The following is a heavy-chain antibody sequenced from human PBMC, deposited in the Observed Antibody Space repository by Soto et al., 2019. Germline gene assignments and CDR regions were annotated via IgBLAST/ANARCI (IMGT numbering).Heavy chain of an antibody. D-gene: IGHD3-22*01. CDR3: AWSSGYYLIDY. CDR1: GYTFTSYA. V-gene: IGHV1-3*01. CDR2: INAGNGNT. J-gene: IGHJ4*02. Sequence: QVQLVQSGAEVKKPGASVKVSCKASGYTFTSYAMHWVRQAPGQRLEWMGWINAGNGNTKYSQKFQGRVTITRDTSASTAYMAQSSLRSEDTAVSYCAWSSGYYLIDYWGQGTLVTVSS.